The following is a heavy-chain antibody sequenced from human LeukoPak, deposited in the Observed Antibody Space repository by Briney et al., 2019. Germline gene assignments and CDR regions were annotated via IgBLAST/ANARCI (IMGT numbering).Heavy chain of an antibody. Sequence: PSETLSLTCAVSGGSISSSNWWSWVRPPPGKGLEWIGEIYHSGSTNYNPSLKSRVTISVDTSKNQFSLKLSSVTAADTAVYYCARGGKINVRPEDQSFYYYYMDVWGKGTTVTVSS. CDR3: ARGGKINVRPEDQSFYYYYMDV. CDR2: IYHSGST. J-gene: IGHJ6*03. CDR1: GGSISSSNW. V-gene: IGHV4-4*02. D-gene: IGHD3-10*01.